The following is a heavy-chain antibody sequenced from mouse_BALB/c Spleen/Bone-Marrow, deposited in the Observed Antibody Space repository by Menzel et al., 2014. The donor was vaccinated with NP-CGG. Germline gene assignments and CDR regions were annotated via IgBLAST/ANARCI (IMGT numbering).Heavy chain of an antibody. J-gene: IGHJ2*01. V-gene: IGHV5-6-3*01. D-gene: IGHD2-1*01. CDR1: GFTFNNYG. CDR2: LNRNGGSS. Sequence: EVQGVESGGGLVQPGGSLKVSCAASGFTFNNYGMSWVRQTPDKRLELVATLNRNGGSSYYPDSVKDRFTISRDNAKNTLDLQMSSLKSEDTAIYYCSRGNYGNYVDYFDYWGQGTTLTVSS. CDR3: SRGNYGNYVDYFDY.